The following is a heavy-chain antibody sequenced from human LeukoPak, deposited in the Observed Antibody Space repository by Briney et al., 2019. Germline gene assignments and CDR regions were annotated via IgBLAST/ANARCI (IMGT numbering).Heavy chain of an antibody. J-gene: IGHJ6*02. V-gene: IGHV4-31*03. CDR2: IYYSGST. CDR1: GGSISSGGYY. Sequence: PSETLSLTCTVSGGSISSGGYYWSWIRQHPGKGLEWIGYIYYSGSTYYNPSLKSRVTISVDTSKNQFSLKLSSVTAADTAVYYCAREIGSGRSLPSVPNYYYYGMDVWGQGTTVTVSS. CDR3: AREIGSGRSLPSVPNYYYYGMDV. D-gene: IGHD3-10*01.